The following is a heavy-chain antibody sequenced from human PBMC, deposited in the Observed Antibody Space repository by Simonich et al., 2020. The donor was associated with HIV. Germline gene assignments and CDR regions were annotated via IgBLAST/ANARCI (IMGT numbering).Heavy chain of an antibody. CDR2: INHSGST. CDR1: GASFNAYY. Sequence: QVQLQQWGAGLLKPSETLSLTCAVYGASFNAYYWSWIRQSPGQGREWIGEINHSGSTKYKPSLKSRLTRSADTAKNQFSLKLTSVTAADTAVYYCARGIRAGDFYSQYYYYMDVWGKGTTVIVSS. V-gene: IGHV4-34*01. CDR3: ARGIRAGDFYSQYYYYMDV. D-gene: IGHD2-21*02. J-gene: IGHJ6*03.